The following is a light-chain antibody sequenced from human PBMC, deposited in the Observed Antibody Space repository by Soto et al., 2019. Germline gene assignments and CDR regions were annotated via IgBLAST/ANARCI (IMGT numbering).Light chain of an antibody. CDR1: SSDFGGYNY. CDR2: DVS. CDR3: CSYAGSPRYV. J-gene: IGLJ1*01. Sequence: QSALTQPRSVSGSPGQSVTISCTGTSSDFGGYNYVSWYQQHPGKAPKVMIYDVSDRPSGVPDRFSGSKSGNTASLTISGLQAEDEADYYCCSYAGSPRYVFGTGTKLTVL. V-gene: IGLV2-11*01.